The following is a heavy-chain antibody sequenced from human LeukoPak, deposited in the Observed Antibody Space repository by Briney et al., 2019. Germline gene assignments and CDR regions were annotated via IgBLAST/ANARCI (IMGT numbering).Heavy chain of an antibody. Sequence: GESLKISCKGLQYTFSNYWITWVRQVPGEGLEWMGMIDPSDTYTKYSPSFQGHVTLSVDKSIDTAYLQWSGLKASDTAIYLCARHKVLGGITIDVFDLWGQGTLVTVSS. D-gene: IGHD3-16*01. J-gene: IGHJ3*01. CDR3: ARHKVLGGITIDVFDL. V-gene: IGHV5-10-1*01. CDR1: QYTFSNYW. CDR2: IDPSDTYT.